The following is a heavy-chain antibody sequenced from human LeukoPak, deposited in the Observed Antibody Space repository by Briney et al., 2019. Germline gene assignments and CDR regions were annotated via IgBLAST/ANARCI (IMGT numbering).Heavy chain of an antibody. CDR3: AKRYGSGSYYFDY. J-gene: IGHJ4*02. CDR2: IYYSGST. CDR1: GGSISSYY. D-gene: IGHD3-10*01. V-gene: IGHV4-59*01. Sequence: SETLSLTCTVSGGSISSYYWSWIRQPPGKGLEWIGYIYYSGSTNYNPSLKSRVTISVDTSKNQFSLKLSSVTAADTAVYYCAKRYGSGSYYFDYWGQGTLVTVSS.